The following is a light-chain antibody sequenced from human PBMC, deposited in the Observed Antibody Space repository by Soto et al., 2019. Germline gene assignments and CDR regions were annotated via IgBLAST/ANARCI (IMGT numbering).Light chain of an antibody. J-gene: IGLJ3*02. CDR2: SNT. CDR3: ASWDDSLKGPV. V-gene: IGLV1-44*01. Sequence: QSALSQPPSASGTPGQTVTISCSGSRSNIGRNIVNWYQQLPGTAPKLLIYSNTQRPSGVPDRFSASKSGTSASLAISGLQSDNEADYYCASWDDSLKGPVFGGGTQLTVL. CDR1: RSNIGRNI.